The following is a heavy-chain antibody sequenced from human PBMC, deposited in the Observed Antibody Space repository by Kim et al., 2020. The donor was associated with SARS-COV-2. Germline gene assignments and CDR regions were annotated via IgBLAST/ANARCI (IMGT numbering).Heavy chain of an antibody. V-gene: IGHV3-30*18. J-gene: IGHJ6*02. CDR2: ISYDGSNK. CDR3: AKDPRYCSSTSCYGGDYYYYGMDV. Sequence: GGSLRLSCAASGFTFSSYGMHWVRQAPGKGLEWVAVISYDGSNKYYADSVKGRFTISRDNSKNTLYLQMNSLRADDTAVYYCAKDPRYCSSTSCYGGDYYYYGMDVWGQGTTVTVSS. CDR1: GFTFSSYG. D-gene: IGHD2-2*01.